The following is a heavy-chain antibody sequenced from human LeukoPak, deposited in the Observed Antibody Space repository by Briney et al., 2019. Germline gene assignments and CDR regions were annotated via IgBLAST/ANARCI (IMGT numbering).Heavy chain of an antibody. CDR3: ARGDSSGYYYSWFDP. J-gene: IGHJ5*02. CDR2: INHSGST. V-gene: IGHV4-34*01. D-gene: IGHD3-22*01. Sequence: SETLSLTCAVYGGSFSGYYWSWIRQPPGKGLEWIGEINHSGSTNYNPSLKSRVTISVDTSKNQFSLKLSSVTAADTAVYYCARGDSSGYYYSWFDPWGQGTLVTVSS. CDR1: GGSFSGYY.